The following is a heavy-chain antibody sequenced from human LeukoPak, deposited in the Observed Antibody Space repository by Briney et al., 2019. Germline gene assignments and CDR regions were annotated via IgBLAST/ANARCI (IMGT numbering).Heavy chain of an antibody. J-gene: IGHJ5*02. CDR2: TYHRSKWYN. D-gene: IGHD5-24*01. CDR3: ARGGDGYNFYNWFDP. CDR1: GDGVSSKSAV. Sequence: SQTLSLTCAISGDGVSSKSAVWNWIRQSPSRGLEWLGRTYHRSKWYNEYAVSVKSRITINPDTSKNQFSLQLSSVTPEDTAVYYCARGGDGYNFYNWFDPWGQGTLVTVSS. V-gene: IGHV6-1*01.